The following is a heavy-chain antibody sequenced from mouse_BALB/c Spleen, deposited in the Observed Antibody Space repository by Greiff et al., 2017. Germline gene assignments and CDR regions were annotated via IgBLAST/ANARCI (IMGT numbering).Heavy chain of an antibody. CDR2: ISSGSSTI. V-gene: IGHV5-17*02. CDR3: ARKGDYGNYDAMDY. J-gene: IGHJ4*01. D-gene: IGHD2-1*01. CDR1: GFTFSSFG. Sequence: EVQLVESGGGLVQPGGSRKLSCAASGFTFSSFGMHWVRQAPEKGLEWVAYISSGSSTIYYADTVKGRFTISRDNPKNTLFLQMTSLRSEDTAMYYCARKGDYGNYDAMDYWGQGTSVTVSS.